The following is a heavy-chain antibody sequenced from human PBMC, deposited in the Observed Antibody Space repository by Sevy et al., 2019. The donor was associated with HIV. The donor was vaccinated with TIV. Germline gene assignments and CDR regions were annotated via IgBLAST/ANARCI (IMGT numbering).Heavy chain of an antibody. D-gene: IGHD2-15*01. CDR3: AKETEGYCSGGSCYSGYYMDV. Sequence: GGSLRLSCAASGFTFSSYAMSWVRQAPGKGLEWVSAISGSGGSTYYADSVKGRFTISRDNSKNTLYLQMNSLRAEDTAVYYCAKETEGYCSGGSCYSGYYMDVWGKGTTVNVSS. CDR1: GFTFSSYA. J-gene: IGHJ6*03. CDR2: ISGSGGST. V-gene: IGHV3-23*01.